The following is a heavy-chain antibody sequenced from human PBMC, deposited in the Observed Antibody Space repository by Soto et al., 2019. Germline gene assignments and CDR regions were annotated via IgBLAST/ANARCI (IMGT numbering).Heavy chain of an antibody. CDR3: AKSQSPFTRAGYFDY. CDR1: GFTFSSYA. D-gene: IGHD3-3*01. Sequence: GSLRLSCAASGFTFSSYAMSWVRQAPGKGLEWVSAISGSGGSTYYADSVKGRFTISRDNSKNTLYLQMNSLRAEDTAVYYCAKSQSPFTRAGYFDYWGQGTLVTVSS. V-gene: IGHV3-23*01. J-gene: IGHJ4*02. CDR2: ISGSGGST.